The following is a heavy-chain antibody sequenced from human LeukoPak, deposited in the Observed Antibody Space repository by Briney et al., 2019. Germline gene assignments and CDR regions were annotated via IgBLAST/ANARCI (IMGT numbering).Heavy chain of an antibody. D-gene: IGHD2-21*02. Sequence: GGSLRLSCAGSGFTVSNFYMSWVRQAPGKGLEWVSVIYSGGSTYYADSVKGRFTISRDNSKNTLYLQMKSLRAEDTAVYYCARTDETAPAEDFQHWGQGTLVTVSS. CDR1: GFTVSNFY. CDR2: IYSGGST. J-gene: IGHJ1*01. V-gene: IGHV3-53*01. CDR3: ARTDETAPAEDFQH.